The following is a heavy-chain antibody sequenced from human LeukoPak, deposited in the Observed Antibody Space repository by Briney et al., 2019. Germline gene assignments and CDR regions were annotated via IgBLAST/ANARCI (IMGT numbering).Heavy chain of an antibody. Sequence: KSSETLSLTCTVSGGSISSYYWSWIRQPAGKGLEWIGRIYTSGSTSYNPSLKSRVTISVDTSKNQFSLKLSSVTAADTAVYYCARELGWLSHRDYFDYWGQGTLVTVSS. V-gene: IGHV4-4*07. J-gene: IGHJ4*02. CDR2: IYTSGST. CDR1: GGSISSYY. CDR3: ARELGWLSHRDYFDY. D-gene: IGHD4-23*01.